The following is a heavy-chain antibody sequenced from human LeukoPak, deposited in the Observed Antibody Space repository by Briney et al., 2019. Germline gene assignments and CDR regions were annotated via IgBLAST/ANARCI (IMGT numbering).Heavy chain of an antibody. CDR1: GGTFSSYA. Sequence: SVKVSCKASGGTFSSYAISWVRQAPGQGLEWMGGIIPIFGTANYAQKFQGRVTITTDESTSTAYMELSSLRSEDTAVYYCARGGQHPARYYYYYYMDVWGKGTTVTVSS. CDR2: IIPIFGTA. CDR3: ARGGQHPARYYYYYYMDV. J-gene: IGHJ6*03. V-gene: IGHV1-69*05. D-gene: IGHD6-13*01.